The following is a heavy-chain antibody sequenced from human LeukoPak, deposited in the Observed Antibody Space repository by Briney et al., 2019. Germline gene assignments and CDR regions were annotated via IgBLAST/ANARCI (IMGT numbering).Heavy chain of an antibody. D-gene: IGHD3-22*01. V-gene: IGHV3-23*01. J-gene: IGHJ4*02. Sequence: GGSLRLSCAASGFTFSNYAMNWVRQAPGKGLEWVSSISGSGGRTYYADSVKGRFTISRDNSKNTLYLQMNSLRTEDTAVYYCARGGSYFDISGYYFYWGQGTLVTVSS. CDR2: ISGSGGRT. CDR1: GFTFSNYA. CDR3: ARGGSYFDISGYYFY.